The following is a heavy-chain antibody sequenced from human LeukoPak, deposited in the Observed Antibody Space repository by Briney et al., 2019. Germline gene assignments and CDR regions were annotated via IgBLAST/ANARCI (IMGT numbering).Heavy chain of an antibody. V-gene: IGHV3-23*01. CDR3: AKDITPIYSEYLQH. D-gene: IGHD2-21*01. CDR1: GLTFSSYA. J-gene: IGHJ1*01. Sequence: GGSLRLSCAASGLTFSSYAMSWVRQAPGKGLEWVSAISGSGGSTYYADSVKGRFTISRDNSKNTLYLQMNSLRAEDTAVYYCAKDITPIYSEYLQHWGQGTLVTVSS. CDR2: ISGSGGST.